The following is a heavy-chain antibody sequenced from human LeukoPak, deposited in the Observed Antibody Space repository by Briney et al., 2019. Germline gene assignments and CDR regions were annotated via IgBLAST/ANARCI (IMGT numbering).Heavy chain of an antibody. J-gene: IGHJ5*02. CDR2: INPDSDVT. CDR1: GYTFTYYY. CDR3: ARSDSYTWFDP. D-gene: IGHD2-15*01. V-gene: IGHV1-2*02. Sequence: GASVKVSCKASGYTFTYYYIHWMRQAPGQGLEWMGWINPDSDVTSYARKFQGRVTMTRDTSISTVYVELSRLRSDDTAVYYCARSDSYTWFDPWGQGTLVTVSS.